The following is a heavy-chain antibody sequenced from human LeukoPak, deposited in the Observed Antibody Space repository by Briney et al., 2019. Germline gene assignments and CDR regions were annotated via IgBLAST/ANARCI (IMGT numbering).Heavy chain of an antibody. V-gene: IGHV3-23*01. CDR3: AKDRGLLWFGELFWRLDY. D-gene: IGHD3-10*01. CDR2: ISGSGGST. J-gene: IGHJ4*02. CDR1: GFTFSSYA. Sequence: PGGSLRLSCAASGFTFSSYAMSWVRQAPGKGLEWVSAISGSGGSTYYADSVKGRFTISRDNSKNTLYLQMNSLRAEDTAVYYCAKDRGLLWFGELFWRLDYWGQGTLVTVSS.